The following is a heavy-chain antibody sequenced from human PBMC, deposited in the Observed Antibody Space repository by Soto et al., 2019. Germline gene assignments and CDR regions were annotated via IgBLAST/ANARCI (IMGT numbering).Heavy chain of an antibody. J-gene: IGHJ6*02. D-gene: IGHD3-16*02. V-gene: IGHV3-30*18. CDR3: AKCDLRLGELSFGDYYYYGMDV. CDR2: ISYDGSNK. CDR1: GFTFSSYG. Sequence: GGSLRLSCAASGFTFSSYGMHWVRQAPGKGLEWVAVISYDGSNKYYADSVKGRFTISRDNSKNTLYLQMNSLRAEDTAVYYCAKCDLRLGELSFGDYYYYGMDVWGQGTTVTVSS.